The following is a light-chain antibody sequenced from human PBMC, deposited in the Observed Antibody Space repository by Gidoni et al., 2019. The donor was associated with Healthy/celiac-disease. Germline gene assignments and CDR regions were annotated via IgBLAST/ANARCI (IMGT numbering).Light chain of an antibody. V-gene: IGLV3-1*01. J-gene: IGLJ1*01. CDR1: KLGDKY. CDR2: QDS. CDR3: QAWDSSTGV. Sequence: SYKLTQPPSVSVSPGQTASITCSGDKLGDKYASWSQQKPGQSPVLVIYQDSKRPSGIPERFSGSNSGNTATLTISGTQAMDEADYYCQAWDSSTGVFGTGTKVTVL.